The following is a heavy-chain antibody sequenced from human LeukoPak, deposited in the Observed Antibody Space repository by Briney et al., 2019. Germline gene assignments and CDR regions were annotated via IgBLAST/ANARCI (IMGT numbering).Heavy chain of an antibody. Sequence: GGSLRLSCEASGFTFNKFAMSWVRQAPGKGLEWVSYISGSSSAIYYADSVGGRFTISRDNAKNSLYLQMNSLRDEDTAVYYCARGGRPGDYWGQGALVTVSS. CDR1: GFTFNKFA. CDR3: ARGGRPGDY. J-gene: IGHJ4*02. D-gene: IGHD1-26*01. CDR2: ISGSSSAI. V-gene: IGHV3-48*02.